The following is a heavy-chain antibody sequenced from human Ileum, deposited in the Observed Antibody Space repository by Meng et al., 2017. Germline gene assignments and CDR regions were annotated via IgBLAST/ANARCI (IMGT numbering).Heavy chain of an antibody. D-gene: IGHD4-23*01. CDR3: AANSGKKMHS. Sequence: PAKPSGTLSLSCAVSGVSHSTADLWHWVRQPPGEGLEWIGEIYHSGLVNYNLSLKSRVTLSIDKSKNQFSLKLISVTAADTGVYYCAANSGKKMHSWGQGTLVTVSS. J-gene: IGHJ4*02. CDR2: IYHSGLV. CDR1: GVSHSTADL. V-gene: IGHV4-4*02.